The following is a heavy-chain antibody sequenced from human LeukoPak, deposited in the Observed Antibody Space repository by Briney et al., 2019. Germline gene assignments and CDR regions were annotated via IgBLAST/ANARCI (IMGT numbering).Heavy chain of an antibody. CDR2: IYHSGST. J-gene: IGHJ5*02. CDR1: GGSISSSNW. D-gene: IGHD2-2*01. V-gene: IGHV4-4*02. Sequence: SGTLSLTCAVSGGSISSSNWWSWVRQPPGKGLEWIGEIYHSGSTNYNPSLKSRVTISVDKSKNQFSLKLSSVTAADTAVYYCARALGISYAYRFDPWGQGTLVTVSS. CDR3: ARALGISYAYRFDP.